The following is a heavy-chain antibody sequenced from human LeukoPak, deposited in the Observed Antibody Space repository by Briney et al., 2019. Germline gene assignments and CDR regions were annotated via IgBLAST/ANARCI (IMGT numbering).Heavy chain of an antibody. J-gene: IGHJ4*02. V-gene: IGHV1-18*01. CDR3: ASADILTGYWYYFDY. CDR2: ISAYNGNT. CDR1: GYTFTSYG. Sequence: ASVKVSCKASGYTFTSYGISWVRQAPGQGLEWMGWISAYNGNTNYAQKLQGRVTMTTDTSTSTAYMELRSLRSDDTAVYYCASADILTGYWYYFDYWGQGTLVTVSS. D-gene: IGHD3-9*01.